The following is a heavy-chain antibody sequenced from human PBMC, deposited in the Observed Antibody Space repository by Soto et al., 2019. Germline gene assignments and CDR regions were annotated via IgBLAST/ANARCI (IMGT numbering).Heavy chain of an antibody. CDR3: ARVPNPWAQLVDQLSGMDV. Sequence: HPGGSLRLSCAASGFTFSSYGMHWVRQAPGKGLEWVAVIWYDGSNKYYADSVKGRFTISRDNSKNTLYLQMNSLRAEDTAVYYCARVPNPWAQLVDQLSGMDVWGQGTTVTVSS. CDR1: GFTFSSYG. D-gene: IGHD6-6*01. CDR2: IWYDGSNK. V-gene: IGHV3-33*01. J-gene: IGHJ6*02.